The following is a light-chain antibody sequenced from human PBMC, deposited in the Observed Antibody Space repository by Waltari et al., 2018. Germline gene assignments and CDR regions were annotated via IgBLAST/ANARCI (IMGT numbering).Light chain of an antibody. Sequence: DLQMTQSPSTLSASVGDRVTITCRASQSISSWLAWYQQKPGKAPKLLIYKASSLEGGVPSRFSGSGSGTEFTLTISSLQPDDFATYYCQQYSSYRTFGQGTKVEIK. CDR1: QSISSW. CDR3: QQYSSYRT. CDR2: KAS. V-gene: IGKV1-5*03. J-gene: IGKJ1*01.